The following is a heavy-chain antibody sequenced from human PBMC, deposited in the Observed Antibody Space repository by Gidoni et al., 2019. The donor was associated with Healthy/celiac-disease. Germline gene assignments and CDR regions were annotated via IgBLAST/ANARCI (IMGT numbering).Heavy chain of an antibody. Sequence: QVQLQESGPGLVKPSQTLALTCTVSGGSISSGSYYWSWIRQPAGKGLEWSGRIYTRGSTNYNPSLTIRVTISVDTSKNPFSLQLRSVTAADTAVYYCARFSSHFYYFDYWGQGTLVTVSS. V-gene: IGHV4-61*02. J-gene: IGHJ4*02. CDR1: GGSISSGSYY. CDR3: ARFSSHFYYFDY. CDR2: IYTRGST.